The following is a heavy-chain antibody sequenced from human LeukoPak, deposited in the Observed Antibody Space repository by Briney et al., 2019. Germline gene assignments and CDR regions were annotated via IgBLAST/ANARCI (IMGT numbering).Heavy chain of an antibody. CDR3: AKDQTELRYFDWSLGYFDY. V-gene: IGHV3-53*05. Sequence: SGGSLRLSCAASGFTVSSNYMSWVRQAPGKGLELVSVIYSGGSTYYADSVKGRFTISRDNSKNTLYLQMNSLRAEDTAVYYCAKDQTELRYFDWSLGYFDYWGQGTLVTVSS. D-gene: IGHD3-9*01. CDR2: IYSGGST. CDR1: GFTVSSNY. J-gene: IGHJ4*02.